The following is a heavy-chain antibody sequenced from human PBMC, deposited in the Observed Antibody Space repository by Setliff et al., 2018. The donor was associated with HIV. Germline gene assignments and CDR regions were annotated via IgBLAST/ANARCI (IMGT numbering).Heavy chain of an antibody. D-gene: IGHD2-2*03. V-gene: IGHV3-23*01. Sequence: GGSLRLSCAASGFTFSSDASGWVRQAPGKGLEWVSAISGSGGSTYYADSVKGRFTISSDNSKNTLYLQMNSLRAEDTAVYYCAKDLDIVVVPAAPDAFDIWGQGTMVTVSS. CDR2: ISGSGGST. CDR3: AKDLDIVVVPAAPDAFDI. J-gene: IGHJ3*02. CDR1: GFTFSSDA.